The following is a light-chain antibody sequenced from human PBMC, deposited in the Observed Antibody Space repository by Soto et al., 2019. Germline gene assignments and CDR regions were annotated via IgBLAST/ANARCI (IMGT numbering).Light chain of an antibody. CDR2: GAS. V-gene: IGKV3-20*01. CDR1: QSVTSNS. J-gene: IGKJ1*01. CDR3: QQYNSYSGT. Sequence: EIVLTQFPGTLSLSPGERATLSCRSSQSVTSNSLAWYQQKVGRAPRVLIYGASNRATGIPDRFSGSGSRTEFTLTISSLQPDDFATYYCQQYNSYSGTFGQGTKVDI.